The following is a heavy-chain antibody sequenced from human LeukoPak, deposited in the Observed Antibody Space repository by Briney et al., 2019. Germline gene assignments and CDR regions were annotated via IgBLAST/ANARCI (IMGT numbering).Heavy chain of an antibody. CDR2: VCYSGIT. CDR1: GGSISTYY. J-gene: IGHJ3*02. V-gene: IGHV4-59*01. D-gene: IGHD2/OR15-2a*01. Sequence: PSETLSLTCTVSGGSISTYYWTWIRQPPGKGLEWIGYVCYSGITNYNPSLNSRVTISVDPSKNQFSLQLRSVTAADTAVYYCARGNSDAFDIWGQGRMVTVSS. CDR3: ARGNSDAFDI.